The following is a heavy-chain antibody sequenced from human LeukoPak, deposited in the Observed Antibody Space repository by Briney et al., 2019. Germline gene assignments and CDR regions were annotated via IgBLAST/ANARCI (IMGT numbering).Heavy chain of an antibody. V-gene: IGHV1-2*02. J-gene: IGHJ4*02. Sequence: ASVKVSCKASGYTFTGYFLHWVRQAPGQGVEWMGWINPNSGGTNYAQKIQGRVTMTRDTSISTAYMELSRLRSDDTAVYYCARERDGVSSGGGGLDYWGQGTLVTVSS. D-gene: IGHD6-19*01. CDR2: INPNSGGT. CDR1: GYTFTGYF. CDR3: ARERDGVSSGGGGLDY.